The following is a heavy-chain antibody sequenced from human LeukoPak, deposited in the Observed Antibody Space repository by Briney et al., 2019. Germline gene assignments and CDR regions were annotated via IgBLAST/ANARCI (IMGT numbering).Heavy chain of an antibody. J-gene: IGHJ5*02. CDR3: ARASITMVRGVLDP. D-gene: IGHD3-10*01. CDR1: GYTFTSYG. CDR2: MSAYNGNT. Sequence: GASVNVSCKASGYTFTSYGISWGRQAPGQGLEWMGWMSAYNGNTNYAQTLQGRVTMTTDTSTSTAYMELRSLRPDDPAVYYRARASITMVRGVLDPWGQGTLVTVSS. V-gene: IGHV1-18*04.